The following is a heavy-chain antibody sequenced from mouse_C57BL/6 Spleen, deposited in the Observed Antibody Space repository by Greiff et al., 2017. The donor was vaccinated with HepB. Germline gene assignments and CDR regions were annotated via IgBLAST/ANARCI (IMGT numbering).Heavy chain of an antibody. CDR1: GYTFTDYY. CDR2: INPNNGGT. D-gene: IGHD2-2*01. Sequence: EVQLQQSGPELVKPGASVKISCKASGYTFTDYYMNWVKQSHGKSLEWIGDINPNNGGTSYNQKFKGKATLTVDKSSSTAYMELRSLTSEDSAVYYCARQGYYGYDVDYAMDYWGQGTSVTVSS. J-gene: IGHJ4*01. CDR3: ARQGYYGYDVDYAMDY. V-gene: IGHV1-26*01.